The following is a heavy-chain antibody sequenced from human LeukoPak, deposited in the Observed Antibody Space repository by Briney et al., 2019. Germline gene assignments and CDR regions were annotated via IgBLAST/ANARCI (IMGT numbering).Heavy chain of an antibody. Sequence: ASVKVSCKSCRGTFSSYAISWVRQAPGQGLEWMGVIIPIFGTANYAQKFQGRVTITADESTSTAYMELSSLRSEDTAVYYCARDYDYVWGSPGSAFDIWGEATMVTVS. CDR2: IIPIFGTA. J-gene: IGHJ3*02. CDR1: RGTFSSYA. D-gene: IGHD3-16*01. CDR3: ARDYDYVWGSPGSAFDI. V-gene: IGHV1-69*13.